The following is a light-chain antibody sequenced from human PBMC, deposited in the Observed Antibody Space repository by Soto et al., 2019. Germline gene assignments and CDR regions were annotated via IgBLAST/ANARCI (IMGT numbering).Light chain of an antibody. CDR3: QQYEIFPIT. J-gene: IGKJ5*01. CDR2: DAS. CDR1: QSTSSW. V-gene: IGKV1-5*01. Sequence: DIQMTQSPSTLSASVGDRVTITCRASQSTSSWLAWYQQKPGKAPKLLIYDASSLESGVPSRFSGSGSGTEFTLTISSLQPEDIATYYCQQYEIFPITFGQGTRLEIK.